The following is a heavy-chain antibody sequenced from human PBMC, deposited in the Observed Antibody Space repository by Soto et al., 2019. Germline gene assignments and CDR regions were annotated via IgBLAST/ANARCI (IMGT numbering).Heavy chain of an antibody. J-gene: IGHJ4*02. Sequence: SETLSLTCTVSGGSVSSGSYYWSWIRQPPGKGLEWIGYIYYSGSTNYNPSLKSRVTISVDTSKNQFSLKLSSVTAADTAVYYCAGSHDYGGNSYYFDYWGQGTLVTVSS. CDR3: AGSHDYGGNSYYFDY. V-gene: IGHV4-61*01. CDR2: IYYSGST. CDR1: GGSVSSGSYY. D-gene: IGHD4-17*01.